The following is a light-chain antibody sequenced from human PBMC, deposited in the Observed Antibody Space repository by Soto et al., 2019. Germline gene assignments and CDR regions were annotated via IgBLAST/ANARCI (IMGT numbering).Light chain of an antibody. J-gene: IGKJ1*01. V-gene: IGKV4-1*01. Sequence: DIVMTQSPDSLAVSLGERATINCKSSQNILYNSNNKNYVAWYQQKPGQPPKLLIYWASIRESGVPDRFSGSGSGTDFTLTISSLQAEDVAVYYCQQYYSSTTRTLGQATKVDIK. CDR2: WAS. CDR3: QQYYSSTTRT. CDR1: QNILYNSNNKNY.